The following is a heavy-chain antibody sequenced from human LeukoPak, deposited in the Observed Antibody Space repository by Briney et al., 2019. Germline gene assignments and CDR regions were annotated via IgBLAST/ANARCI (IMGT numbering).Heavy chain of an antibody. V-gene: IGHV3-33*01. D-gene: IGHD2/OR15-2a*01. CDR2: IWYDGSNK. CDR1: GFTFSKYG. J-gene: IGHJ4*02. Sequence: GGSVRLSCAASGFTFSKYGINGVRQAPGKGLEGVAIIWYDGSNKYFAESVMGRFTISKDNSKNTVYLQMNSLRIEDTAVYHCARAGIGKALDYWGEGTQVRVSS. CDR3: ARAGIGKALDY.